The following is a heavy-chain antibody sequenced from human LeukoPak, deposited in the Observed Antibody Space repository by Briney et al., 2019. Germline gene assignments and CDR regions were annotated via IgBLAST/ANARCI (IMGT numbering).Heavy chain of an antibody. CDR1: GFTFSSYA. J-gene: IGHJ5*02. V-gene: IGHV3-23*01. CDR2: ISGSGGST. CDR3: AKDSQSMIVPSWFDP. Sequence: PGGSLRLSCAASGFTFSSYAMSWVRQAPGKGLEWVSAISGSGGSTYYADSVKGRFTISRDNSKNTLYLQMNSLRAEDTAVYYCAKDSQSMIVPSWFDPWGQGTLVTVSS. D-gene: IGHD3-22*01.